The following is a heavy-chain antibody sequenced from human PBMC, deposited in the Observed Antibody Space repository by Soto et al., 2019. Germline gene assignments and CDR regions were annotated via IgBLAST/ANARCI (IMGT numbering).Heavy chain of an antibody. Sequence: GGSLRLSCAASGFTFSSYSMSWVRQAPGKGLEWVSAISGSGGSTYYADSVRGRFTISRDNSKNTLYLQMNSLRAEDTAVYYCAKVGGGECSSTSCPLGMDVWGQGTTVTVSS. CDR2: ISGSGGST. V-gene: IGHV3-23*01. CDR1: GFTFSSYS. J-gene: IGHJ6*02. D-gene: IGHD2-2*01. CDR3: AKVGGGECSSTSCPLGMDV.